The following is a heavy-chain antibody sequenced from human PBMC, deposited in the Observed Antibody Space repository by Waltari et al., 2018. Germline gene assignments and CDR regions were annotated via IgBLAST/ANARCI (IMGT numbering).Heavy chain of an antibody. CDR2: ISWDGGST. CDR1: GFTVSSNY. V-gene: IGHV3-43*01. D-gene: IGHD6-13*01. Sequence: EVQLVESGGGLIQPGGSLRLSCAASGFTVSSNYMSWVRQAPGKGLEWVSLISWDGGSTYYADSVKGRFTISRDNSKNSLYLQMNSLRTEDTALYYCAKSSSWSHFDYWGQGTLVTVSS. CDR3: AKSSSWSHFDY. J-gene: IGHJ4*02.